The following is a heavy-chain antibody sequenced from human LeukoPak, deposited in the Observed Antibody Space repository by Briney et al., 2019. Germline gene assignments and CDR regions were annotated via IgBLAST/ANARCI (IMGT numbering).Heavy chain of an antibody. J-gene: IGHJ4*02. CDR2: FDPEDGET. D-gene: IGHD6-13*01. CDR3: ATGVVYSSSWYSDWTDY. V-gene: IGHV1-24*01. CDR1: GYTLTELS. Sequence: ASVKVSCKVSGYTLTELSMHWVRQAPGKGLEWMGGFDPEDGETIYAQKFQGRVTMTEDTSTDTAYMELSSLRSEDTAVYYCATGVVYSSSWYSDWTDYWGQGTLVTVSS.